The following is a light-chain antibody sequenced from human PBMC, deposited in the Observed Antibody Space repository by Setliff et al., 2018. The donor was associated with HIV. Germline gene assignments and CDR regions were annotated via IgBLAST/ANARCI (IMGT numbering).Light chain of an antibody. CDR1: SSNIGTGYD. CDR2: ANS. CDR3: QSYDSSLSGYV. V-gene: IGLV1-40*01. Sequence: KRVTISCTGSSSNIGTGYDVHWYQQVPGTAPKLLIYANSNRPSGVPDRFSGSKSGTSASLAITGLQAEDEADYYCQSYDSSLSGYVFGTGTKGTVL. J-gene: IGLJ1*01.